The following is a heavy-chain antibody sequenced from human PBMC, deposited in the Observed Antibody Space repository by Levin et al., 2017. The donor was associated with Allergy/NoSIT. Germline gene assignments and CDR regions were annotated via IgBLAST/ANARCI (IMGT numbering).Heavy chain of an antibody. CDR2: IKPNSGGT. J-gene: IGHJ5*02. Sequence: GESLKISCKASGYTFSGYYMHWVRQAPGQGLEWMGWIKPNSGGTNYAQKFQGRVAMTRDTSINTAYLELSNLRSDDTAVYYCAREPFINTSWPYNWFDPWGQGTLVTVSS. D-gene: IGHD2-2*01. CDR1: GYTFSGYY. V-gene: IGHV1-2*02. CDR3: AREPFINTSWPYNWFDP.